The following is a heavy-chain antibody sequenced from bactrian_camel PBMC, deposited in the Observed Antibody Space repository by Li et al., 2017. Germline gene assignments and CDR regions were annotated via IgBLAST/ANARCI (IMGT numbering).Heavy chain of an antibody. CDR1: GFTFSSYD. Sequence: HVQLVESGGGVVQPGGSLRLSCAASGFTFSSYDMSWFRQAPGKGLEWVSDVDIGGDTSYYTDSVKGRFTVSRDNAKNTLYLQMNSLKSEDTALYYCANEGFAYWGQGTQVTVS. V-gene: IGHV3S1*01. CDR2: VDIGGDTS. CDR3: ANEGFAY. J-gene: IGHJ6*01.